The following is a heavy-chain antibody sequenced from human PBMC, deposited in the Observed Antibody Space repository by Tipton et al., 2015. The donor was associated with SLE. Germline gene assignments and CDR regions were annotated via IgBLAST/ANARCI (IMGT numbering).Heavy chain of an antibody. D-gene: IGHD3-9*01. CDR1: GGSISLYY. J-gene: IGHJ4*02. Sequence: TLSLTCTVSGGSISLYYWSWIRQPPEKGLEWIGHIYYSGSTNYSPSLKSRVTMSVDTSNNHFSLKLSSVTAADTAMYYCARVHYDILTGYGFDFWGQGTLVTVSS. CDR3: ARVHYDILTGYGFDF. CDR2: IYYSGST. V-gene: IGHV4-59*01.